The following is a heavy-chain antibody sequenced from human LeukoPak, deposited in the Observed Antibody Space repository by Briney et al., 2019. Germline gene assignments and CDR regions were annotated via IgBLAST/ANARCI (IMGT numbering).Heavy chain of an antibody. J-gene: IGHJ3*02. Sequence: ASVKVSCKASRYTFTSYDINWVRQATGQGLEWMGWMNPNSGNTGYAQKFQGRVTITRNTSISTAYMELSSLRSEDTAVYYCARRGQQKSIAARSAFDIWGQGTMVTVSS. V-gene: IGHV1-8*03. CDR3: ARRGQQKSIAARSAFDI. D-gene: IGHD6-6*01. CDR2: MNPNSGNT. CDR1: RYTFTSYD.